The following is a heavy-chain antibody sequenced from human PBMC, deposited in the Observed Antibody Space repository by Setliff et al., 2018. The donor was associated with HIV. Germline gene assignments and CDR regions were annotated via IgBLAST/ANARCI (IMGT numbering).Heavy chain of an antibody. V-gene: IGHV1-2*06. D-gene: IGHD6-13*01. CDR2: INPNSGAT. J-gene: IGHJ4*02. CDR1: GYTFIGYH. CDR3: ARDLV. Sequence: ASVKVSCKASGYTFIGYHIHWVRQAPRQGLEWMGRINPNSGATNYAQKFQGRVTMTRDTSSRTAYMELSRLRSDDTAVYFCARDLVWGQGTLVTVLL.